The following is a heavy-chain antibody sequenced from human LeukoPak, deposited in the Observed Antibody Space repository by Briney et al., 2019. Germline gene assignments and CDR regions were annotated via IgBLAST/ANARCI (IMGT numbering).Heavy chain of an antibody. D-gene: IGHD3-22*01. CDR1: GGTFSSYA. Sequence: SVKVSCKASGGTFSSYAISWVRQAPGQGLEWMGGIIPIFGTANYAQKFQGRVTITADGSTSTAYMELSSLRSENTAWYDGGTFYDSSGYYYSYFLHWGQGTLVTVSS. J-gene: IGHJ1*01. V-gene: IGHV1-69*13. CDR3: GTFYDSSGYYYSYFLH. CDR2: IIPIFGTA.